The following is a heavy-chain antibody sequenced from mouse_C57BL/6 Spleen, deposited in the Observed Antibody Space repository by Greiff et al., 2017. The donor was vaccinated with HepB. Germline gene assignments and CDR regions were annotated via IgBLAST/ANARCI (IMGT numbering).Heavy chain of an antibody. CDR1: GYTFTRYW. D-gene: IGHD4-1*01. CDR2: INPSNGGT. J-gene: IGHJ4*01. CDR3: ARGQGRTGSFDD. V-gene: IGHV1-53*01. Sequence: VQLQQPGTELVKPGASVKLSCKASGYTFTRYWMNWVKQRPGQGLEWIGYINPSNGGTNYNEKFKGKATLTVDKSSSTAYMQLSSLTSEDSAVYYCARGQGRTGSFDDWGQGTTVTVSS.